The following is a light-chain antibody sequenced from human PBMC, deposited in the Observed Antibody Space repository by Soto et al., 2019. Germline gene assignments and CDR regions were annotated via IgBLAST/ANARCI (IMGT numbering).Light chain of an antibody. J-gene: IGLJ2*01. Sequence: QSVLTQPPSASGTPGQRVTISCSGSASNIGINYVYWYQQLPGTAPKLLIYKNDQRPSGVPDRFSGSKSGTSASLAISGLRSEDEADYYCAAWGDSLSVIFGGGTKLTVL. CDR2: KND. CDR1: ASNIGINY. CDR3: AAWGDSLSVI. V-gene: IGLV1-47*01.